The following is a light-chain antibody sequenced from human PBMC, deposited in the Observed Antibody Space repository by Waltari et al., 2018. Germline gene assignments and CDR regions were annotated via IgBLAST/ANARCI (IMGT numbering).Light chain of an antibody. Sequence: SYELTQPPSVSVSPGQTARITCSGDALPKQYTYLYQQKPGQAPILVMFKDSERPSEIPERFSGSSSGTTVTLTISGVQAEDEADYYCQSADSSGDYVVFGGGTKLTVL. CDR2: KDS. CDR3: QSADSSGDYVV. CDR1: ALPKQY. J-gene: IGLJ2*01. V-gene: IGLV3-25*03.